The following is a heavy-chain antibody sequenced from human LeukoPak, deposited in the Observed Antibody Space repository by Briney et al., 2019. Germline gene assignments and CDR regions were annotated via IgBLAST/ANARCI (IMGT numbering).Heavy chain of an antibody. V-gene: IGHV4-59*01. CDR1: GFTFNNYA. D-gene: IGHD1-1*01. Sequence: GSLRLSCAASGFTFNNYAMSWIRQPPGKGLEWIGYMYSSGSANYNPSLKRRVTISVDTSKNQFSLKLSSVTAADTAVYYCASGFRGQLGYFDYWGQGTLVTVSS. CDR2: MYSSGSA. J-gene: IGHJ4*02. CDR3: ASGFRGQLGYFDY.